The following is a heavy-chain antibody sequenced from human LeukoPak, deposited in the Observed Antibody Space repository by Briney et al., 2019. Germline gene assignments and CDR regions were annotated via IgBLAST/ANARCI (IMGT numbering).Heavy chain of an antibody. CDR1: GFTFSSYS. D-gene: IGHD3-22*01. J-gene: IGHJ4*02. CDR2: ISSSSSSI. V-gene: IGHV3-21*01. CDR3: ARDRDGTAYYTLDF. Sequence: GGSLRLSCAASGFTFSSYSMNWVRQAPGKGLEWVSFISSSSSSINYADSVKGRFTISRDNAKNSLYLQMNSLRAEDTAVYYCARDRDGTAYYTLDFRGQGTLVTVSS.